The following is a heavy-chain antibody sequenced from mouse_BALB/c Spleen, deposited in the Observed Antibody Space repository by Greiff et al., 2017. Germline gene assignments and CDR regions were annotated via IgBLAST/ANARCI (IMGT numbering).Heavy chain of an antibody. CDR3: ASPHYYGSSHWYFDV. Sequence: EVQGVESGGDSVKPGGSLKLSCAASGFTFSSYGMSWVRQTPDKRLEWVATISSGGSYTYYPDSVKGRFTISRDNAKNTLYLQMSSLKSEDTAMYYCASPHYYGSSHWYFDVWGAGTTVTVSS. CDR1: GFTFSSYG. D-gene: IGHD1-1*01. CDR2: ISSGGSYT. J-gene: IGHJ1*01. V-gene: IGHV5-6*01.